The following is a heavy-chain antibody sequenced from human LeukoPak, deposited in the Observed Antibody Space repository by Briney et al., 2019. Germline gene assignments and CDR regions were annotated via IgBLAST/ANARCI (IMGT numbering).Heavy chain of an antibody. CDR3: ASPHIPMILPDDAFDI. Sequence: SDTLSLTCTVSGGSLSSSSYYWGWIRQPPGKGLEWIGSIYYSGSPYYNPPLKSRVTISVDTSKNQFSLKLSSVTAADTAVYYCASPHIPMILPDDAFDIWGQGTMVTVSS. D-gene: IGHD3-22*01. CDR1: GGSLSSSSYY. V-gene: IGHV4-39*01. J-gene: IGHJ3*02. CDR2: IYYSGSP.